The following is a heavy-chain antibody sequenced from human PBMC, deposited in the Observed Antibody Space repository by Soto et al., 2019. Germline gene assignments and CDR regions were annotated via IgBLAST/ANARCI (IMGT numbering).Heavy chain of an antibody. Sequence: SETLSLTCTVSGGSISSGGYYWSWIRQHPGKGLEWIGYIYYSGSTYYNPSLKSRVTISVDTSKNQFSLKLSSVTAADTAVYYCAATYSNLGYFQHWGQGTLVTVSS. V-gene: IGHV4-31*03. CDR3: AATYSNLGYFQH. J-gene: IGHJ1*01. CDR2: IYYSGST. CDR1: GGSISSGGYY. D-gene: IGHD2-15*01.